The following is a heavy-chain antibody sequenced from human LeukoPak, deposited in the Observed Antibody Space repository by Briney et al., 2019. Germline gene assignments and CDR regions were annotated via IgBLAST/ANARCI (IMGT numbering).Heavy chain of an antibody. J-gene: IGHJ4*02. CDR3: ARDDTAMVGGFDY. Sequence: SETLSLTCTVSGGSISSYYWSWIRQPPGKGLERIGYIYYSGSTNYNPSLKSRVTISVDTSKNQFSLKLSSVTAADTAVYYCARDDTAMVGGFDYWGQGTLVTVSS. V-gene: IGHV4-59*01. CDR1: GGSISSYY. D-gene: IGHD5-18*01. CDR2: IYYSGST.